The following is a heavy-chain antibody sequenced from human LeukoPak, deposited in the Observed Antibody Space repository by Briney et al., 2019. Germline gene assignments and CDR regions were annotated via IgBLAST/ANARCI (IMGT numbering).Heavy chain of an antibody. CDR1: GGSFSGYY. Sequence: PSETLSLTCAVYGGSFSGYYWSWIRQPPGKALEWIGEINHSGSTNYNPSLKSRVTISVDTSKNQFSLKLSSVTAADTAVYYCARLRAVTRSSSWLQVRRRFDYWGQGTLVTVSS. V-gene: IGHV4-34*01. CDR2: INHSGST. D-gene: IGHD6-13*01. CDR3: ARLRAVTRSSSWLQVRRRFDY. J-gene: IGHJ4*02.